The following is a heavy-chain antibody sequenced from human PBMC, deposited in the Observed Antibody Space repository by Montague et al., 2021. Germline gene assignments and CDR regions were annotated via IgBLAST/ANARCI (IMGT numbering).Heavy chain of an antibody. CDR1: GSTFSGYA. D-gene: IGHD6-13*01. CDR2: TSGTGGGT. V-gene: IGHV3-23*01. Sequence: SLRLSCAASGSTFSGYAMSWVRQAPGKGLEWVSGTSGTGGGTFYADSMKGRFIISRDNSKNTLFLQMNSLGADDTAVYYCAKNRAAPGRSSFDYWGQGTVVTVSS. J-gene: IGHJ4*02. CDR3: AKNRAAPGRSSFDY.